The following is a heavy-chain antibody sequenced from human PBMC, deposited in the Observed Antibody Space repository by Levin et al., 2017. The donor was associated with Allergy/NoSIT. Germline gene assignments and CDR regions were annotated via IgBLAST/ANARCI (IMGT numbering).Heavy chain of an antibody. CDR1: GGSISSGGYY. V-gene: IGHV4-31*03. Sequence: SETLSLTCTVSGGSISSGGYYWSWIRQHPGKGLEWIGYIYYSGSTYYNPSLKSRVTISVDTSKNQFSLKLSSVTAADTAVYYCARGSVVAAPHSNWFDPWGQGTLVTVSS. D-gene: IGHD2-15*01. CDR3: ARGSVVAAPHSNWFDP. J-gene: IGHJ5*02. CDR2: IYYSGST.